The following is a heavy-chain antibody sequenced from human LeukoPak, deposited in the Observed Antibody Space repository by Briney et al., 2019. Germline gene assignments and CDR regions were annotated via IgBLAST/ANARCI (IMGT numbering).Heavy chain of an antibody. CDR2: IIPIFGTA. CDR1: GGTFSSYA. D-gene: IGHD3-10*01. Sequence: GASVKVSCKASGGTFSSYATSWVRQAPGQGLEWMGGIIPIFGTANYAQKFQGRVTITTDESTSTAYMELSSLRSEDTAVYYCARDGAYYYGSGSYFGIWGQGTLVTVSS. J-gene: IGHJ4*02. CDR3: ARDGAYYYGSGSYFGI. V-gene: IGHV1-69*05.